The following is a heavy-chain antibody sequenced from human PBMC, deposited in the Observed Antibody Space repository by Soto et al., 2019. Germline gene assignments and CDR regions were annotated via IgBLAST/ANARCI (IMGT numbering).Heavy chain of an antibody. CDR2: IFYRGKT. CDR1: GGSISGYY. V-gene: IGHV4-59*01. D-gene: IGHD2-15*01. J-gene: IGHJ6*02. Sequence: KTSETLSLTCTVSGGSISGYYWSWIRQPPGKGLEWIGYIFYRGKTLYNPSLQSRVTISVDTSKNQFSLRLSSVTAADTAVYYCTRHAIIPKLQYGMDVWGQGASVTVSS. CDR3: TRHAIIPKLQYGMDV.